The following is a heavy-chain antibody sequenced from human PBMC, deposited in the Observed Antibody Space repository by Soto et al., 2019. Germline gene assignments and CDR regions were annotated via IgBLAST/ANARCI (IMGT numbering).Heavy chain of an antibody. CDR3: ARLAYSHYST. CDR1: GGSIKVGGNY. CDR2: IYYSGTT. J-gene: IGHJ4*02. Sequence: SETLSLTCTVSGGSIKVGGNYWGWIRQPPGKGLEWVATIYYSGTTYYNPSLKSRLTISLDTSRNQFSLDVTSVTAADTAVYYCARLAYSHYSTWGQGTLVTVSS. V-gene: IGHV4-39*01. D-gene: IGHD5-12*01.